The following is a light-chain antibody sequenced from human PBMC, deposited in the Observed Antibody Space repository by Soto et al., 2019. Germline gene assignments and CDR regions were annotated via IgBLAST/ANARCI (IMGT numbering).Light chain of an antibody. J-gene: IGKJ4*02. CDR3: QQYCSSGT. CDR1: QSVSNNY. V-gene: IGKV3-20*01. Sequence: IRMRQSPCTLSLSPGERATHSFRASQSVSNNYLGWYQQTPGQAPRLLIYGASNRAAGIPDRFSGSGSGTDFTLTISRLEPEDFAVYYCQQYCSSGTFGRGTKVDI. CDR2: GAS.